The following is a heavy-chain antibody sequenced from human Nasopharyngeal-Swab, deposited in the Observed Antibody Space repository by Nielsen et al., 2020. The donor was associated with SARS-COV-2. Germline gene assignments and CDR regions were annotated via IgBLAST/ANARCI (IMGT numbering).Heavy chain of an antibody. V-gene: IGHV3-30*18. CDR1: GFTFSSYG. J-gene: IGHJ6*02. CDR3: AKSYFGGSPIQLWLNYYYGMDV. D-gene: IGHD5-18*01. CDR2: ISYDGSNK. Sequence: GESLKISCAASGFTFSSYGMHWVRQAPGKGLEWVAVISYDGSNKYYADSVKGRFTISRDNSKNTLYPQMNSLRAEDTAVYYCAKSYFGGSPIQLWLNYYYGMDVWGQGTTVTVSS.